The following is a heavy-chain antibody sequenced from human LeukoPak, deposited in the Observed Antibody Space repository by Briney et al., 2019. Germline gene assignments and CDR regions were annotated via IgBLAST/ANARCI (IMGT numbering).Heavy chain of an antibody. Sequence: GGSLRLSCAASGFTFSSYAMSWVRQAPGKGLEWVSAISGSGGSTYYADSVKGRFTISRDNSKNTLYLQMNSLRAEDTAVYYCAKDLNPFWSGYYGGRLPGYWGQGTLVTVSS. CDR3: AKDLNPFWSGYYGGRLPGY. J-gene: IGHJ4*02. CDR2: ISGSGGST. CDR1: GFTFSSYA. V-gene: IGHV3-23*01. D-gene: IGHD3-3*01.